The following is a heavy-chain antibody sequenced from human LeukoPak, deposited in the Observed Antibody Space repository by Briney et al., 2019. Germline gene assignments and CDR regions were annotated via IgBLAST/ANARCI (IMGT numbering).Heavy chain of an antibody. J-gene: IGHJ5*02. CDR2: IYHSGST. CDR1: GYSISSGYY. CDR3: AREGAICGVVIMIPWFDP. D-gene: IGHD3-3*01. V-gene: IGHV4-38-2*02. Sequence: NPSETLSLTCAVSGYSISSGYYWGWIRQPPGKGLEWIGSIYHSGSTYYNPSLKSRVTISVDTSKNQFSLKLSSVTAADTAVYYCAREGAICGVVIMIPWFDPWGQGTLVTVSS.